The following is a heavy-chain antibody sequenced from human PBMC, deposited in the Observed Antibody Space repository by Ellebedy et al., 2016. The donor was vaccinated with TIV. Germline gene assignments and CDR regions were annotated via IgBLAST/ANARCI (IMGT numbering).Heavy chain of an antibody. Sequence: GESLKISCAASGFIFSSYAMSWVRQAPGKGLEWVSAISGSGGSTYSADSVKGRFTISRDNAKNTLYLQMNSLRADDTAVYYCAKHDYCSITACPFDHWGQGTLVPVSS. D-gene: IGHD2-2*01. CDR3: AKHDYCSITACPFDH. V-gene: IGHV3-23*01. J-gene: IGHJ4*02. CDR1: GFIFSSYA. CDR2: ISGSGGST.